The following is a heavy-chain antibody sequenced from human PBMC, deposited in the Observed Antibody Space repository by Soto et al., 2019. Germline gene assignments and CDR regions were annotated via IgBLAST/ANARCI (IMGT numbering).Heavy chain of an antibody. CDR3: VQGRYPTMATPLDH. D-gene: IGHD1-1*01. J-gene: IGHJ5*02. V-gene: IGHV3-9*01. Sequence: GGSLRLACSASVFTFDNCAMHWVRQAPGKGLEWVSGISWDSTTVGYADSVKGRFTISRDDAKNSLYLQMNSLRREDTALYYCVQGRYPTMATPLDHWGQGTLVTV. CDR1: VFTFDNCA. CDR2: ISWDSTTV.